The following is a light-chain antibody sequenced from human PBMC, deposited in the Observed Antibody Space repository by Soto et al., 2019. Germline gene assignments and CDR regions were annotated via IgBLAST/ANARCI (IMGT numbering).Light chain of an antibody. CDR1: QSVSSN. J-gene: IGKJ1*01. Sequence: ERVMTQSPATLSVSPGESATLSCRASQSVSSNLAWYQQKPGQAPSLLIYGASIRATGIPARFSGSGSGTDSPHTISSLQSEDFAVYHCQQYNKWPPWTFGPGTKVDIK. CDR3: QQYNKWPPWT. CDR2: GAS. V-gene: IGKV3-15*01.